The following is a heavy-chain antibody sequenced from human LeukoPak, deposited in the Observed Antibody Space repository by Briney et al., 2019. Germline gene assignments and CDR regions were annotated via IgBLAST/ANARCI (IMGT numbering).Heavy chain of an antibody. V-gene: IGHV3-74*01. J-gene: IGHJ4*02. CDR2: INTDGRTT. Sequence: GGSLRLSCAASGFTFSSSWMHWVRQAPGKGLVWVPRINTDGRTTTYADSVKGRFTISRDNAKSTVYLQMNSLRPEDTALYYCAKSLGSQDYWGQGTLVTVSS. D-gene: IGHD6-19*01. CDR1: GFTFSSSW. CDR3: AKSLGSQDY.